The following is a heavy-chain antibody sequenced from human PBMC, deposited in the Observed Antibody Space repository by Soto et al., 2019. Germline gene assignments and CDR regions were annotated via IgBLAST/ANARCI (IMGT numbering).Heavy chain of an antibody. CDR1: GLTFKSHG. J-gene: IGHJ4*02. CDR3: ARDGVDAGLYFDY. Sequence: GGCLGLSCTACGLTFKSHGMGWVRQAPGKGLEWVATINQGGSEKYYVDSVKGRFTISRDNAKNSLYLQVNSLRVEDTAVYYCARDGVDAGLYFDYWGQGALVTVSS. V-gene: IGHV3-7*01. CDR2: INQGGSEK. D-gene: IGHD2-15*01.